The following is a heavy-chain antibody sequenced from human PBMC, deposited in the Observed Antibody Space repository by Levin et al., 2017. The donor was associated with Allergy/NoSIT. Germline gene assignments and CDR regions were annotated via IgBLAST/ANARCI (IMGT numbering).Heavy chain of an antibody. CDR3: ARIPSLGHNYGYYYGMDV. J-gene: IGHJ6*02. V-gene: IGHV2-70*11. Sequence: SGPTLVKPTQTVTLTCTFSGFSLSTSGMCVSWIRQPPGKALEWLARIDWDDDKYYSTSLKTRLTISKDTSKNQVVLTMTNMDPADTATYYCARIPSLGHNYGYYYGMDVWGHGTTVTVSS. CDR1: GFSLSTSGMC. CDR2: IDWDDDK. D-gene: IGHD5-18*01.